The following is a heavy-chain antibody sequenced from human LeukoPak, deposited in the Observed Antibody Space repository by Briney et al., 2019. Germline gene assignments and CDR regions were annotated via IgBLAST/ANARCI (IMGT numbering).Heavy chain of an antibody. CDR3: AREAYQLLYNWFDP. D-gene: IGHD2-2*01. CDR1: GGSISSGGYY. CDR2: IYYSGST. Sequence: SETLSLTCTVSGGSISSGGYYWSWIRQHPGKGLEWIGYIYYSGSTYYNPSLKSRVTISVDTSKNQFSLKLSSVTAADTAAYYCAREAYQLLYNWFDPWGQGTLVTVSS. J-gene: IGHJ5*02. V-gene: IGHV4-31*03.